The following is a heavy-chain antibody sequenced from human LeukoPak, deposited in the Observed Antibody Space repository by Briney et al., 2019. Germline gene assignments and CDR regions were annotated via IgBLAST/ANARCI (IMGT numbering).Heavy chain of an antibody. CDR2: INLDGSEV. CDR1: GFAFTTYW. CDR3: ASGRHDFVH. D-gene: IGHD3-16*01. V-gene: IGHV3-7*01. J-gene: IGHJ4*01. Sequence: GGSLRLSCSASGFAFTTYWMTWVRQAPGKGLAWVANINLDGSEVHYVDSLKDRFTISRDNARNSLYLQMNSLRAEDTAVYYCASGRHDFVHWGHGTLVTVSS.